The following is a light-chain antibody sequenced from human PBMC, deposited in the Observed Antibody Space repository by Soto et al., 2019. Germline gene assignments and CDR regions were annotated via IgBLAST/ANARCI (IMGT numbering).Light chain of an antibody. CDR1: SSEVGGYNY. CDR3: SSYSNITTLYV. J-gene: IGLJ1*01. CDR2: NVF. V-gene: IGLV2-14*03. Sequence: QSVLTQPASVSGSPGQSITISCTGNSSEVGGYNYVSLYQKNPGKAPKLMIYNVFNRPSGVSDRFSGSKSGNTASLTIFGLQADDEADYYCSSYSNITTLYVFGTGTKVTVL.